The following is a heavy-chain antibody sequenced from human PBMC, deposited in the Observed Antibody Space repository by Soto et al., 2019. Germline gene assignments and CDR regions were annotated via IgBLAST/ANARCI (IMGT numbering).Heavy chain of an antibody. CDR3: ARMASFGSLNWFDP. Sequence: ASVKVSCKASGYIFTNNDVSWVRQATGQGLEWMGWMNPGSGDTGYAQKFQGRVTMTRNISIATAYMELSSLRADDAAIYYCARMASFGSLNWFDPWGQGTLVTVSS. CDR2: MNPGSGDT. V-gene: IGHV1-8*01. J-gene: IGHJ5*02. D-gene: IGHD5-18*01. CDR1: GYIFTNND.